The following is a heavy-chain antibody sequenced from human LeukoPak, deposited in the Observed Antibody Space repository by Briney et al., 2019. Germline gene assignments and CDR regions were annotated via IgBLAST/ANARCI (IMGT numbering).Heavy chain of an antibody. V-gene: IGHV4-34*01. J-gene: IGHJ4*02. Sequence: KPSETLSLTCAVFGGSFNGFYWSRIRQPPGKGLEWIGDIKYSGYTNYNPSLTSRVTISLDTSKNQFSLQLTSVTAADTSVYYCARNFDSWGQGTLVTVSS. CDR3: ARNFDS. CDR1: GGSFNGFY. CDR2: IKYSGYT.